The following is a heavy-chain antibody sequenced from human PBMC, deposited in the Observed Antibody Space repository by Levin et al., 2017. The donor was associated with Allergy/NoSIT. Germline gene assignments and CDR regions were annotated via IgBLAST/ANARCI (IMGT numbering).Heavy chain of an antibody. CDR1: GFSFGSYG. D-gene: IGHD2-2*01. V-gene: IGHV3-23*01. CDR2: ISASGEDT. J-gene: IGHJ5*02. CDR3: ARVTNPGYCSSTSCYLSWFDP. Sequence: GESLKISCAASGFSFGSYGMNWVRQTPGKGLEWVSSISASGEDTFYADSLKGRITISRDNSKNTLYLQMNSLRAEDTAVYYCARVTNPGYCSSTSCYLSWFDPWGQGTLVTVSS.